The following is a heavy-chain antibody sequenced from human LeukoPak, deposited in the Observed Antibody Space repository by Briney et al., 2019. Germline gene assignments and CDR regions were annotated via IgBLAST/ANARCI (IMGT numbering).Heavy chain of an antibody. CDR3: ASAYCGGDCYPHYYCGMDV. CDR2: ISSSGSTI. D-gene: IGHD2-21*02. J-gene: IGHJ6*04. CDR1: GFTFGSYE. V-gene: IGHV3-48*03. Sequence: GGSLRLSCAASGFTFGSYEMNWVRQAPGKGLEWVSYISSSGSTIYYADSVKGRFTISRDNAKNSLYLQMNSLRAEDTAVYYCASAYCGGDCYPHYYCGMDVWGKGTTVTVSS.